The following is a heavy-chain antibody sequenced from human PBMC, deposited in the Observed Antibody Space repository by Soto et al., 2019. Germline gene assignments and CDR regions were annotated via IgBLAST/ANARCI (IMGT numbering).Heavy chain of an antibody. V-gene: IGHV3-23*01. CDR1: GFIFSHYT. CDR3: TTWLSAHFDY. Sequence: EGALRRSCAASGFIFSHYTLNWVRQAPGKGLEWVSTISDPVTGNTHYSESVRGRFTISRDDSRSTIYLQMDNLRADDSAIYYCTTWLSAHFDYWGQGALVTVSS. CDR2: ISDPVTGNT. J-gene: IGHJ4*02. D-gene: IGHD3-9*01.